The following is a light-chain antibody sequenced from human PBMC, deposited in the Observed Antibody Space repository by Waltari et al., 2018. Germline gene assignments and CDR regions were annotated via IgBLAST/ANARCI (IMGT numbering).Light chain of an antibody. J-gene: IGKJ4*01. CDR2: KES. CDR1: QSISKW. V-gene: IGKV1-5*03. CDR3: QQYNSYSLLS. Sequence: DIQMTQSPSTLSASVGDRVIFSCRASQSISKWLAWYQQKPGKAPKLLLYKESTLESGVPSRFSGSGSGTEFTLTISSLQPEDFATYYCQQYNSYSLLSFGGGTKVEIK.